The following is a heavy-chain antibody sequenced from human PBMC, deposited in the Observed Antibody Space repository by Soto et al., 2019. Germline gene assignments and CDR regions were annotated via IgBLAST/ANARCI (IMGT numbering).Heavy chain of an antibody. D-gene: IGHD6-19*01. Sequence: ASVKVSCKASGYTFTSYGISWVRQAPGQGLEWMGWISAYNGNTNYAQKLQGRVTMTTDTSTSTAYMELRSLRSDDTAVYYCARDYAEQWLSTNWFDPWGQGTLVTVSS. V-gene: IGHV1-18*01. CDR1: GYTFTSYG. CDR2: ISAYNGNT. CDR3: ARDYAEQWLSTNWFDP. J-gene: IGHJ5*02.